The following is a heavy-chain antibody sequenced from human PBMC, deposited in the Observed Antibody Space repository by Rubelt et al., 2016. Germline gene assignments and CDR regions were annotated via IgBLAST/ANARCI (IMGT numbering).Heavy chain of an antibody. CDR3: ARDYYFDY. CDR2: INHSGST. D-gene: IGHD3/OR15-3a*01. J-gene: IGHJ4*02. Sequence: GKGLEWIGEINHSGSTNYNPSLKSRVTISVDTSKNQFSLKLSSVTAADTAVYYCARDYYFDYWGQGTLVTVSS. V-gene: IGHV4-34*01.